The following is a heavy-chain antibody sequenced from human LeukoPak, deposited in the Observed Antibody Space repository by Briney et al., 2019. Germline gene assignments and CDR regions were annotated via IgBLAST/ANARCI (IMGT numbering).Heavy chain of an antibody. CDR1: GFSSGSSA. CDR2: ISGSGSYT. CDR3: ATRSFYYGMDV. V-gene: IGHV3-23*01. Sequence: GGSLRLSYAASGFSSGSSALGWVRQAPGKGLEWVSSISGSGSYTYYADSVKGRFTISRGNSKNTVYLQMNSLRDEDTAIYYCATRSFYYGMDVWGQGTTVTVSS. J-gene: IGHJ6*02.